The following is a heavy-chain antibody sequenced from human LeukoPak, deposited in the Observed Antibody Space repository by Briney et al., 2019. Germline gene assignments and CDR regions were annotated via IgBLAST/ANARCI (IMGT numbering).Heavy chain of an antibody. CDR2: IYYSGST. CDR1: GGSISSYY. Sequence: SETLSLTCTVSGGSISSYYWSWIRQPPGKGLEWIGYIYYSGSTNYNPSLKSRVTISVDTSKNQFSLKLSSVTAADTAVYYCARALTGFPRGYYFDYWGQGTLVTVSS. J-gene: IGHJ4*02. D-gene: IGHD3-9*01. CDR3: ARALTGFPRGYYFDY. V-gene: IGHV4-59*01.